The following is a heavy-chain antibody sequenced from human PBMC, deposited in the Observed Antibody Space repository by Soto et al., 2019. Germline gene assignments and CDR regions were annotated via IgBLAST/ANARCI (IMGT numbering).Heavy chain of an antibody. V-gene: IGHV3-15*07. CDR2: IKSKTDGGTT. J-gene: IGHJ6*03. Sequence: GGSLRLSCAASGFTFSNAWMNWVRQAPGKGLEWVGRIKSKTDGGTTDYAAPVKGRFTISRDDSKNTLYLQMNSLKTEDTAVYYCARVNLLGTGANYYYYMDVWGKGTPVTVSS. CDR3: ARVNLLGTGANYYYYMDV. D-gene: IGHD2-21*01. CDR1: GFTFSNAW.